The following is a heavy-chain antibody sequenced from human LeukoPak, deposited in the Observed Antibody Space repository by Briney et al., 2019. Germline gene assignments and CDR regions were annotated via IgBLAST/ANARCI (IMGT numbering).Heavy chain of an antibody. D-gene: IGHD4/OR15-4a*01. J-gene: IGHJ4*02. CDR1: GYTFTTYT. CDR2: INTSNGNP. Sequence: ASVKVSCKASGYTFTTYTMHWVRQAPGQGLEWMGWINTSNGNPTYAQGFKGRLVFFLDTSANTAYLQINSLKAEDTAMYYCGRDANLDFWGQGTLVTVSS. CDR3: GRDANLDF. V-gene: IGHV7-4-1*02.